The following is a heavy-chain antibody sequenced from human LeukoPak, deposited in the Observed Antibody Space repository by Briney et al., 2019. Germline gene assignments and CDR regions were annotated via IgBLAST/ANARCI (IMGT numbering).Heavy chain of an antibody. J-gene: IGHJ5*02. Sequence: GASVKVSCKASGYTFTGYYMHWVRQAPGQGLEWMGWIDPNSGGTNYAQKFQGRVTMTRDTSISTAYMELSRLRSDDTAVYYCARDSCSSTSCYDIQGNWFDPWGQGTLVTVSP. V-gene: IGHV1-2*02. CDR1: GYTFTGYY. CDR2: IDPNSGGT. CDR3: ARDSCSSTSCYDIQGNWFDP. D-gene: IGHD2-2*01.